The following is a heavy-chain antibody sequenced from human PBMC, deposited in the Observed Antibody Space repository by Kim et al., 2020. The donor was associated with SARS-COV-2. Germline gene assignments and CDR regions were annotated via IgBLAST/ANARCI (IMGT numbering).Heavy chain of an antibody. CDR3: ATSAAAGRLYWFDP. D-gene: IGHD6-13*01. V-gene: IGHV1-24*01. Sequence: EPKYQGRVTMTEDTSTDTAYMELSSLGSEDTAVYYCATSAAAGRLYWFDPWGQGTLVTVSS. J-gene: IGHJ5*02.